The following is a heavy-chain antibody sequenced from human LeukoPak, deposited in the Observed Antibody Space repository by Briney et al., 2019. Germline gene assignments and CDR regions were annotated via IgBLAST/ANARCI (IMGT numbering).Heavy chain of an antibody. CDR1: GFIFSNCN. V-gene: IGHV3-21*01. J-gene: IGHJ4*02. D-gene: IGHD1-1*01. CDR3: ARGGFNWNDPFDS. Sequence: GGSLRLSCTASGFIFSNCNMNWVRQAPGKGLEWVSSISSSSSYTYYADSVKGRSTISRDNAKNSLYLQMNSLKAEDTAVYFCARGGFNWNDPFDSWGQGTLVSVSS. CDR2: ISSSSSYT.